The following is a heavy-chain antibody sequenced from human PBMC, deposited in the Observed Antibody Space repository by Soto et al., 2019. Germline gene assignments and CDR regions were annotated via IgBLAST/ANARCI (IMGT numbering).Heavy chain of an antibody. CDR2: ISAHNGNT. D-gene: IGHD1-1*01. J-gene: IGHJ4*02. V-gene: IGHV1-18*01. Sequence: QVHLVQSGAEVKKPGASVKVSCKASGYTFTSYGITWVRQAPGQGLEWMGWISAHNGNTDYAQKLQGRVIVTRDTSTSTAYMELRGLISDDASVYYCAIWRYGDYCGQGALVTVSP. CDR3: AIWRYGDY. CDR1: GYTFTSYG.